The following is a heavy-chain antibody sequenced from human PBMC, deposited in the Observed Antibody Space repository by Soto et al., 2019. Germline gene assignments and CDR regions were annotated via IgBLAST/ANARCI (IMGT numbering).Heavy chain of an antibody. CDR1: GFTFSSYA. Sequence: GGSLRLSCAASGFTFSSYAMSWVRQAPGKGLEWVSAISGSGGSTYYADSVKGRFTISRDNSKNTLYLQMNSLRAEDTAVYYCAKDFDDYGDYPGRNYYYGMDVWGQGTTVTVS. D-gene: IGHD4-17*01. J-gene: IGHJ6*02. V-gene: IGHV3-23*01. CDR2: ISGSGGST. CDR3: AKDFDDYGDYPGRNYYYGMDV.